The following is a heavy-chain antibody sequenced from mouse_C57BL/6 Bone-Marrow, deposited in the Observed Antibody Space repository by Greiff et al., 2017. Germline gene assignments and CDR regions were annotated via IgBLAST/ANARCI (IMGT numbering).Heavy chain of an antibody. CDR2: IYPRSGNT. V-gene: IGHV1-81*01. Sequence: QVQLKESGAELARPGASVKLSCKASGYTFTSYGISWVKQRTGQGLEWIGEIYPRSGNTYYNEKFKGKATLTAYKSSSTAYMELRSLTSEDSAVYFCARICSYLYFDVWGTGTTVTVSS. CDR1: GYTFTSYG. CDR3: ARICSYLYFDV. J-gene: IGHJ1*03.